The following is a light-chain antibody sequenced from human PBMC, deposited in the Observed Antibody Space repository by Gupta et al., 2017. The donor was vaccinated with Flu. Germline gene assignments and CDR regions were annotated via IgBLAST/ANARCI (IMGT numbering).Light chain of an antibody. CDR2: AAS. J-gene: IGKJ5*01. CDR1: QGISSY. V-gene: IGKV1-9*01. Sequence: DRVTITCRASQGISSYLAWYQQKPGKAPKLLIYAASTLQSGVPSRFSGSGSGTEFTLTISSLQPEDFATYYCQQLNSYPRGTFGQGTRLEIK. CDR3: QQLNSYPRGT.